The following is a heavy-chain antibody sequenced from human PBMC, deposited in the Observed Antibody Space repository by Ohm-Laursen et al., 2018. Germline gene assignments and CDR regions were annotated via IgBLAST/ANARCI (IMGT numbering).Heavy chain of an antibody. CDR1: GFTFSSYS. CDR3: ARDLNDYGDSAFDY. Sequence: SLRLSCAASGFTFSSYSMNWVRQAPGKGLEWVSYISSSSSTIYYADSVKGRFTISRDNAKNSLYLQMNSLRAEDTAVYYCARDLNDYGDSAFDYWGQRTLVTVSS. J-gene: IGHJ4*02. CDR2: ISSSSSTI. D-gene: IGHD4-17*01. V-gene: IGHV3-48*01.